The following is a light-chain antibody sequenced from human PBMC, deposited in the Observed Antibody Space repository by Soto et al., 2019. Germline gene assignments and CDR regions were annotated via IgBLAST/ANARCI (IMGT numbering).Light chain of an antibody. V-gene: IGKV3-15*01. CDR1: QNVGNN. J-gene: IGKJ1*01. CDR2: GAS. Sequence: EIVMTQSPATLSVSPGERATLSCRASQNVGNNLVWYQQKPGQAPRLLIYGASTRAAGIPDRFSGSGSGTEFALTISGLQSDDFAVYYCQQFNNWPPWTFGQGTKVDIK. CDR3: QQFNNWPPWT.